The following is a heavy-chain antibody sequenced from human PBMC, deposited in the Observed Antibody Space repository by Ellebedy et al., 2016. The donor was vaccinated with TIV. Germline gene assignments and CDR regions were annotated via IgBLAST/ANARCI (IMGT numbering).Heavy chain of an antibody. D-gene: IGHD6-19*01. CDR1: GFTFDDHG. J-gene: IGHJ4*02. Sequence: SLKISXAASGFTFDDHGMHWVRQVPGKGLEWVSGISWSNEGIEYADSVKGRFTISRDNAENSLYLQMNSLRPEDSALYYCVRGMNPVAGTPFDSWGQGTLVTVSS. CDR3: VRGMNPVAGTPFDS. V-gene: IGHV3-9*01. CDR2: ISWSNEGI.